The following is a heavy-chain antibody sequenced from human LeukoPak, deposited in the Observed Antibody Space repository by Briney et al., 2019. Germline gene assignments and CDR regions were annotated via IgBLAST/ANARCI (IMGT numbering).Heavy chain of an antibody. CDR1: GGSFSGYY. CDR3: ARNKSGYSSSSWYFDL. J-gene: IGHJ2*01. Sequence: SETLSLTCAVYGGSFSGYYWSWIRQPPGKGLEWMGEINHSGSTNYNPSLKSRVTISVDTSKNQFSLKLSSVTAADTAVYYCARNKSGYSSSSWYFDLWGRGTLATVSS. CDR2: INHSGST. V-gene: IGHV4-34*01. D-gene: IGHD6-13*01.